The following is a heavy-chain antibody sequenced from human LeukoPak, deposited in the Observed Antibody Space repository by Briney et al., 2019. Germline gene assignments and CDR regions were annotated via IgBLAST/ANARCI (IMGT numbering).Heavy chain of an antibody. J-gene: IGHJ3*01. D-gene: IGHD3-10*01. CDR2: ISYIGST. CDR3: ASDSISINAFDA. CDR1: GGSFTTHY. V-gene: IGHV4-59*11. Sequence: PSETLSLTCTVSGGSFTTHYWSWIRQPPGKGLEWIGYISYIGSTNYNPALKRRVTISIDTSKNEVSLMLTSVTAADTAVYYCASDSISINAFDAWGQGTMVTVSS.